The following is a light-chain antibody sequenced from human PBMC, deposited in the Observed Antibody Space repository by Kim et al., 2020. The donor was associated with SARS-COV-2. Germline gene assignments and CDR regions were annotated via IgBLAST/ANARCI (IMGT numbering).Light chain of an antibody. CDR3: MQAQQTRT. CDR2: MAS. CDR1: QSLLHVNGYSS. Sequence: DVVMTQSPLSLPVTPGEPASISCRSSQSLLHVNGYSSLDWYLQKPGQSPQLLIYMASTRASGVPGRFTGSGSGTDFTLNISRVEAEDVGVYYCMQAQQTRTFGQGTRLEIK. V-gene: IGKV2-28*01. J-gene: IGKJ5*01.